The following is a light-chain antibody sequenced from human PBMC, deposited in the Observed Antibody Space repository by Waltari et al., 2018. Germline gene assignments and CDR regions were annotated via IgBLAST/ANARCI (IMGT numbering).Light chain of an antibody. CDR1: QSVNSN. J-gene: IGKJ2*01. V-gene: IGKV3-15*01. CDR3: HQYNDGPPFN. Sequence: EIVMTQSPATLSVSPGERATLSCRASQSVNSNLAWYQQKPGQAPRLLIYGASTRATGIPARFSGSGSGTEFTLTITSPQSEDVGVYYCHQYNDGPPFNFGQGTKLEIK. CDR2: GAS.